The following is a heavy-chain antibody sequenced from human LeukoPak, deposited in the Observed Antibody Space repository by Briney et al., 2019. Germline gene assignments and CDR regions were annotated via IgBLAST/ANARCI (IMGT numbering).Heavy chain of an antibody. CDR2: IAYDGSNK. J-gene: IGHJ4*02. Sequence: PGGSLRLSCAASGFTFSSYDMHWVRQAPGKGLEWVALIAYDGSNKYYADSVEGRFTISRDNSKNTLYLQVDSLRAEDTAVYYCAKRGAPTYYFDYWGQGTLVTVSS. CDR1: GFTFSSYD. D-gene: IGHD2-15*01. V-gene: IGHV3-30*18. CDR3: AKRGAPTYYFDY.